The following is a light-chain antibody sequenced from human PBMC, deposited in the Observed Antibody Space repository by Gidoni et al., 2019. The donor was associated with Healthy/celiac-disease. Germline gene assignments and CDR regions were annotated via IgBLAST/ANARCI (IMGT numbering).Light chain of an antibody. Sequence: IVFTPSPAPLSLSPGATATLSCRASQSVSSYLAWYQQKPGQAPRLLISDASNRATGIPARFSGSGSGTDFTLTISSLEPEDFAVYYCQQRSNWPPGLTFGGGTKVEIK. CDR2: DAS. J-gene: IGKJ4*01. CDR1: QSVSSY. CDR3: QQRSNWPPGLT. V-gene: IGKV3-11*01.